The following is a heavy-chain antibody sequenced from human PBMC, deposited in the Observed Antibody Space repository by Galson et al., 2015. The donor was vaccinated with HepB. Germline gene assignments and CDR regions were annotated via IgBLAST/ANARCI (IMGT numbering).Heavy chain of an antibody. Sequence: SLRLSCAASGFTFSSYAMHWVRQAPGKGQEYVSAISNYGGITYYADSVKGRFTISRDNSKNTLYLQMSSLRTEDTAVYYCVKDALGDFLSGHRITDYWGQGTLVTISS. CDR3: VKDALGDFLSGHRITDY. D-gene: IGHD3-3*01. V-gene: IGHV3-64D*06. J-gene: IGHJ4*02. CDR2: ISNYGGIT. CDR1: GFTFSSYA.